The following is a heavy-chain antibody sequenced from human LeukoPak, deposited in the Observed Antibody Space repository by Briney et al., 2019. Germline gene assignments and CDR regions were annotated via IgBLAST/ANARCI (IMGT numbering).Heavy chain of an antibody. V-gene: IGHV1-8*01. J-gene: IGHJ4*02. CDR2: MNPNSGNI. CDR1: GYTFTSYD. D-gene: IGHD6-13*01. Sequence: ASVKVSCKASGYTFTSYDINWVRQATGQGLEWMGWMNPNSGNIGYAQKFQGRVTMTRDTSISTAYMELSRLRSDDTAVYYCARDTVAATGTVDYWGQGTLVTVSS. CDR3: ARDTVAATGTVDY.